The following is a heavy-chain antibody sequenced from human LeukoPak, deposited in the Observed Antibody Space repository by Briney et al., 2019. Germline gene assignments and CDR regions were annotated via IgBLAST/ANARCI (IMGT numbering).Heavy chain of an antibody. J-gene: IGHJ6*02. CDR2: ISGSGSST. D-gene: IGHD5-18*01. CDR1: GFTFSSYA. CDR3: AKAVLSTQLPYYYGMDV. V-gene: IGHV3-23*01. Sequence: GGSLRLSCAASGFTFSSYAMSWVRQAPGKGLEWVSAISGSGSSTYYADSVKGRFTISRDNSKNTLYLQMNSLRAEDTAVYYCAKAVLSTQLPYYYGMDVWGQGTTVTVSS.